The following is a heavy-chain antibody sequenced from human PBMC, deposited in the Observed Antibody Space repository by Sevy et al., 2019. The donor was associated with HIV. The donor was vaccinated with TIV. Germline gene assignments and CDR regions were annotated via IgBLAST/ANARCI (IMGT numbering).Heavy chain of an antibody. CDR1: GFSFSSYW. J-gene: IGHJ4*02. CDR2: IKQDESEK. CDR3: ARGNSGSFDY. D-gene: IGHD3-22*01. Sequence: GGSLRLSCAASGFSFSSYWMHWVRQAPGKGLELVANIKQDESEKYYVASVKGRFTISRDNAKNSVYLQMNSLRPEDTAIYYCARGNSGSFDYWGQGTLVTVSS. V-gene: IGHV3-7*04.